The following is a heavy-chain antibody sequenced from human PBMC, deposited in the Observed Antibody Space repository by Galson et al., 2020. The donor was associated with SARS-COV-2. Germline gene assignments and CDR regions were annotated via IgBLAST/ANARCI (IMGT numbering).Heavy chain of an antibody. CDR2: ISYDGSNK. J-gene: IGHJ4*02. CDR1: GFTFSSYA. Sequence: GESLKISCAASGFTFSSYAMHWVRQAPGKGLEWVAVISYDGSNKYYADSVKGRFTISRDNSKNTLYLQMNSLRAEDTAVYYCARDQGVWFGDVYFDYWGQGTLVTVSS. D-gene: IGHD3-10*01. V-gene: IGHV3-30*04. CDR3: ARDQGVWFGDVYFDY.